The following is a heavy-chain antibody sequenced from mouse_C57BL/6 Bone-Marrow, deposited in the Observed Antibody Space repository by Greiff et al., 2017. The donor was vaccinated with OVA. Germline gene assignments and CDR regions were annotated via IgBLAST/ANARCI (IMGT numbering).Heavy chain of an antibody. Sequence: QVQLQQSGAELVRPGASVKLSCKASGYTFTDYYINWVKQRPGQGLEWIARIYPGSGNTYYNEKFKGKATLTAEKSSSTAYMQLSSLTSEDSAVYFCARDAYYGHGGSAMDYWGQGTSVTVSS. CDR1: GYTFTDYY. J-gene: IGHJ4*01. CDR3: ARDAYYGHGGSAMDY. V-gene: IGHV1-76*01. CDR2: IYPGSGNT. D-gene: IGHD2-10*01.